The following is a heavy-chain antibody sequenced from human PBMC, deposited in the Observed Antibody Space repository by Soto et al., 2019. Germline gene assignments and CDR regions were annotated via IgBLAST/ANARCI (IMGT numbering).Heavy chain of an antibody. J-gene: IGHJ4*02. Sequence: KTSETLSLTCTVSGGSISSGDYYWSWIRQPPGKGLEWIGYIYYSGSTYYNPSLKSRVTISVDTSKNQFSLKLSSVTAADTAVYYCARAVCSGGSCYWAFDYWGQGTLVTVSS. CDR1: GGSISSGDYY. D-gene: IGHD2-15*01. CDR2: IYYSGST. V-gene: IGHV4-30-4*01. CDR3: ARAVCSGGSCYWAFDY.